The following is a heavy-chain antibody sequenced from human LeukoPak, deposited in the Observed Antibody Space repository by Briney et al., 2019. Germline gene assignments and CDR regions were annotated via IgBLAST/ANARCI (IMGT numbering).Heavy chain of an antibody. D-gene: IGHD4-17*01. CDR2: INPSGGST. J-gene: IGHJ6*03. CDR1: GYTFTSYY. Sequence: GASVKVSCKASGYTFTSYYMHWVRQAPGQGLEWMGIINPSGGSTSYAQKFQGRVTMTRDMSTSTVYMELSSLRSEDTAVYYCARDREGYGDYYYYMDVWGKGTTVTVSS. CDR3: ARDREGYGDYYYYMDV. V-gene: IGHV1-46*01.